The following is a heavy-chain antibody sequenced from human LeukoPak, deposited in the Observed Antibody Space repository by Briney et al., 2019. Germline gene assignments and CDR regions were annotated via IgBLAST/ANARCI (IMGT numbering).Heavy chain of an antibody. D-gene: IGHD3-3*01. J-gene: IGHJ4*02. Sequence: PGGSLRLSCAASGFTFSSYGMHWVRQAPGKGLEWVAVIWYDGSEKYYADSVKGRFTISRDNSKNTLYLQMNSLRAEDTAVYYCVRMATSDFWSGYPPGYFDYWGQGTLVTVSS. CDR3: VRMATSDFWSGYPPGYFDY. CDR1: GFTFSSYG. V-gene: IGHV3-33*01. CDR2: IWYDGSEK.